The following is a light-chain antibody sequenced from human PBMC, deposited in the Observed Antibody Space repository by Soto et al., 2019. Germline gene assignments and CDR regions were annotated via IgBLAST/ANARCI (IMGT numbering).Light chain of an antibody. CDR3: SSYTTSSTWV. CDR2: EVG. J-gene: IGLJ3*02. Sequence: QSVLTQPASVSGSPGQSITISCTGTSSDIGAYNYVSWYQQHPGKAPTLMIYEVGNRPSGASNRFSGSKSGNTASLTISGLQAEDEADYYCSSYTTSSTWVFGGGTKPPS. V-gene: IGLV2-14*01. CDR1: SSDIGAYNY.